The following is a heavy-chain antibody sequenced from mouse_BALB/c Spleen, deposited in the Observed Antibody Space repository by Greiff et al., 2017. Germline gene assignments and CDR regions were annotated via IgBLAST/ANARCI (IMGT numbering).Heavy chain of an antibody. J-gene: IGHJ4*01. CDR2: ISDGGSYT. Sequence: QLQESGGGLVKPGGSLKLSCAASGFTFSDYYMYWVRQTPEKRLEWVATISDGGSYTYYPDSVKGRFTISRDNAKNNLYLQMSSLKSEDTAMYYCARALYYYGSSSYAMDYWGQGTSVTVSS. CDR3: ARALYYYGSSSYAMDY. CDR1: GFTFSDYY. D-gene: IGHD1-1*01. V-gene: IGHV5-4*02.